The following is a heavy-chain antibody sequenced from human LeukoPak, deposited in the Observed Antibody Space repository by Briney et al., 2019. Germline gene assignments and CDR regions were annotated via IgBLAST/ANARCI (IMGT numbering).Heavy chain of an antibody. CDR2: IYYSGST. J-gene: IGHJ5*02. D-gene: IGHD3-22*01. CDR1: GGSISSGSYY. V-gene: IGHV4-39*01. CDR3: AGLPYYDSREANWFDP. Sequence: PSETLSLTCTVSGGSISSGSYYWGWVRQPPGKGLEWIGSIYYSGSTYYNPSLKSRVTISVDTSKNQFSLKLSSVTAADTAVYYCAGLPYYDSREANWFDPWGQGTLVTVSS.